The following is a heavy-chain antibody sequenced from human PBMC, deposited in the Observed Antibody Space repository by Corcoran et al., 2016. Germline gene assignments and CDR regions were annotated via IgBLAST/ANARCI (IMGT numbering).Heavy chain of an antibody. J-gene: IGHJ4*02. CDR1: GFTFSSYG. CDR3: ARDRNSGYLAY. CDR2: IWYDGSNK. Sequence: QVQLVESGGGVVQPGRSLRLSCAASGFTFSSYGMHWVRQAPGKGLEWVAVIWYDGSNKYYADSVKGRFTISRDNSKNTLYLQMNSLRAEDTGVYYCARDRNSGYLAYWGQGTLVTVSS. D-gene: IGHD3-22*01. V-gene: IGHV3-33*01.